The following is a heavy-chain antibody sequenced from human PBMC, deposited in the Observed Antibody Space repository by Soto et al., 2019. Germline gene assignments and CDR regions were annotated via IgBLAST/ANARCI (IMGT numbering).Heavy chain of an antibody. D-gene: IGHD3-22*01. CDR1: GGTFSSYA. J-gene: IGHJ6*02. V-gene: IGHV1-69*13. Sequence: GASVKVSCKASGGTFSSYAISWVRQAPGQGLEWMGGIIPIFGTANYAQKFQGRVTITADESTSTAYMELSSLRSEDTAVYYCARGTYSGYPPYGMDVWGQGTTVTASS. CDR3: ARGTYSGYPPYGMDV. CDR2: IIPIFGTA.